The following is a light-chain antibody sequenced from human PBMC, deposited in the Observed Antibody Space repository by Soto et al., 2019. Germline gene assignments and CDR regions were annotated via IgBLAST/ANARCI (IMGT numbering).Light chain of an antibody. Sequence: QSALTQPASVSGSPGQSITISCTGTSSDVGGYSYVSWYQQHPGKAPKLMIYEVSNRPSGVSNRFSGSKSGNTASLTISGLQAEHEADYYCSSYTSSSTLYVFGPGTKVTVL. CDR2: EVS. J-gene: IGLJ1*01. CDR3: SSYTSSSTLYV. V-gene: IGLV2-14*01. CDR1: SSDVGGYSY.